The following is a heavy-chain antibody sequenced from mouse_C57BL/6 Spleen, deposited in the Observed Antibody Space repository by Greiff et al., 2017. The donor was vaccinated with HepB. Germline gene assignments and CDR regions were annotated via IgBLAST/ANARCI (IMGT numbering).Heavy chain of an antibody. Sequence: EVHLVESGGGLVKPGGSLKLSCAASGFTFSSYAMSWVRQTPEKRLEWVATISDGGSYTYYPDNVKGRFTISRDNAKNNLYLQMSHLKSEDTAMYYCARGGDSPYYAMDYWGQGTSVTVSS. CDR3: ARGGDSPYYAMDY. CDR2: ISDGGSYT. V-gene: IGHV5-4*01. CDR1: GFTFSSYA. J-gene: IGHJ4*01. D-gene: IGHD3-2*01.